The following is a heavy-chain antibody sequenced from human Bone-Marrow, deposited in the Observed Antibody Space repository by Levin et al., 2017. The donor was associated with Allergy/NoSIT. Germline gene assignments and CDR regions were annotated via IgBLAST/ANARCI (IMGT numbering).Heavy chain of an antibody. V-gene: IGHV4-61*01. J-gene: IGHJ5*02. CDR1: GGSVSSGSYY. CDR3: ARDPGTTEGIGLNWFDP. Sequence: SETLSLTCTVSGGSVSSGSYYWSWIRQPPGKGLEWIGYIYNRGSTNYNPSLKSRVSMSVDTPKNQFSLKLSSVTAADTAVYYCARDPGTTEGIGLNWFDPWGQGTLVTVSS. D-gene: IGHD1-1*01. CDR2: IYNRGST.